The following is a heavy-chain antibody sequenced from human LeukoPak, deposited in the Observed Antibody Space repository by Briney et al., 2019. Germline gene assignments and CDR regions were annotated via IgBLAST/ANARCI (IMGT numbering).Heavy chain of an antibody. V-gene: IGHV1-18*01. CDR2: ISAYNGNT. D-gene: IGHD3-10*01. Sequence: ASLKVSCKASGYTFTNYAMHWVRQAPGQGLEWMGWISAYNGNTNYAQKLQGRVAMTTDTSTSTAYMELRSLRSDDTAVYYCAGSTGNLSSFDPWGQGTLVTVSS. CDR1: GYTFTNYA. CDR3: AGSTGNLSSFDP. J-gene: IGHJ5*02.